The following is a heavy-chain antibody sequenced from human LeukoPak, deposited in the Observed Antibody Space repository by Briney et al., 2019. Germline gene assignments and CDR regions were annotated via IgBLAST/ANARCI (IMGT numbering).Heavy chain of an antibody. CDR1: GGSFSGYY. V-gene: IGHV4-34*01. J-gene: IGHJ4*02. CDR2: INHSGST. Sequence: SETLSLTCAVYGGSFSGYYWSWIRQPPGKGLEWIGEINHSGSTNYNPSLKSRVTISVDTSKNHSSLTLSPVTAADTAVYYCARGRAFIVVVPAAIYDYWGQGTLVTVSS. CDR3: ARGRAFIVVVPAAIYDY. D-gene: IGHD2-2*02.